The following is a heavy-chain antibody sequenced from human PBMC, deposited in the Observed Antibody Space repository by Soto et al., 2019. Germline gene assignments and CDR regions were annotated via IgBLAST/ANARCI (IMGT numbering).Heavy chain of an antibody. CDR2: ISYDGSNK. D-gene: IGHD6-19*01. V-gene: IGHV3-30-3*01. J-gene: IGHJ4*01. CDR3: ARTTAVAGTPEFDY. CDR1: GFTFRSFS. Sequence: QVQLVESGGGVVQPGRSLRLSCAASGFTFRSFSMHWVRQAPGKGLEWVALISYDGSNKFYAASVQGRFTISRDDSKNTLYLQVNSLRAEDTAVYYCARTTAVAGTPEFDYWGHGTLVTVSS.